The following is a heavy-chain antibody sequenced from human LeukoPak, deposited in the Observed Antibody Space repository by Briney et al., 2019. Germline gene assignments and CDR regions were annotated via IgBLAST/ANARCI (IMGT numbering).Heavy chain of an antibody. Sequence: GGSLRLSCGASGFSFSDSWMSWVRQAPGKGREWVADINKDGSVKEYVGSVKGRFNISRDNAKNSLYLQMDSLRAEDTAVYYCATYTNWVAGDVWGQGTTVSVSS. D-gene: IGHD7-27*01. CDR3: ATYTNWVAGDV. CDR1: GFSFSDSW. J-gene: IGHJ6*02. V-gene: IGHV3-7*01. CDR2: INKDGSVK.